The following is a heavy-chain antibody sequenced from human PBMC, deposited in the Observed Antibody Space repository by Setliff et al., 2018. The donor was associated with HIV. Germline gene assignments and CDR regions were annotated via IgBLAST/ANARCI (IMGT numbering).Heavy chain of an antibody. CDR2: IYTSGST. D-gene: IGHD3-22*01. CDR3: ARGSGGYYYDSSGYPDY. Sequence: KTSETLSLTCTVSGGSISSGIYYWSWIRQPAGKGLEWIGRIYTSGSTNYNPSLKSRVTISVDTSKNQFSLKLSSVTAADTAVYYCARGSGGYYYDSSGYPDYWGQGTLVTVSS. J-gene: IGHJ4*02. CDR1: GGSISSGIYY. V-gene: IGHV4-61*02.